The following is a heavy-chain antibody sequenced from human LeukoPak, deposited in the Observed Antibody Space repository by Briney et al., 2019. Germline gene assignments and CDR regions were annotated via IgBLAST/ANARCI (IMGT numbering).Heavy chain of an antibody. J-gene: IGHJ4*02. V-gene: IGHV3-30-3*01. D-gene: IGHD5-12*01. CDR2: ISYDGSNK. Sequence: GGSLRLSCAASGFTFSSYAMHWVRQAPGKGLGWVAVISYDGSNKYYADSVKGRFTISRDNAKNSLYLQMNSLRAEDTAVYYCARDGLRQRSHDYWGQGTLVTVSS. CDR1: GFTFSSYA. CDR3: ARDGLRQRSHDY.